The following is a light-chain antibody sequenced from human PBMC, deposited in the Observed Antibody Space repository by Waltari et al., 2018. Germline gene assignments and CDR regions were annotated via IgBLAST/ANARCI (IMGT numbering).Light chain of an antibody. Sequence: EIVMTQSPVTLSVSPRERATLSCRASQSISRNLAWYQHKPGPSPRLLIHGASTRATGIPARFSGSGSGTDFTLTISSLQSEDFAVYFCQQYNTWPTFGGGTKVEIK. CDR1: QSISRN. CDR2: GAS. V-gene: IGKV3-15*01. J-gene: IGKJ4*01. CDR3: QQYNTWPT.